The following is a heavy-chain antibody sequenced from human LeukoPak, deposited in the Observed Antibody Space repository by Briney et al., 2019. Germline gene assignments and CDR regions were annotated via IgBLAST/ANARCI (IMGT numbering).Heavy chain of an antibody. CDR3: AREGGYSYHFDY. Sequence: GGSLRLSCAASGFTVSSNYMSWVRQAPGKGLEWVSVIYSGGSSYYADSVKGRFTVSRDNSKNTLYLQMNSLRAEDTAVYYCAREGGYSYHFDYWGQGTLVTVSS. CDR1: GFTVSSNY. CDR2: IYSGGSS. J-gene: IGHJ4*02. D-gene: IGHD5-18*01. V-gene: IGHV3-53*01.